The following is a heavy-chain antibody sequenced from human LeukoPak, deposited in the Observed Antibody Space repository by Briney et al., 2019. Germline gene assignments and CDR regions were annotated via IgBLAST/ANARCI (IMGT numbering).Heavy chain of an antibody. J-gene: IGHJ4*02. CDR3: ARAPQGFLEWLLFDY. Sequence: ASVKVSCKASGYTFTSYFMHWVRQAPGQRLEWMGWINAGNGNTKYSQKFQGRVTITRDTSASTAYMELSSLRSEDTAVYYCARAPQGFLEWLLFDYWGQGTLVTVSS. CDR2: INAGNGNT. CDR1: GYTFTSYF. D-gene: IGHD3-3*01. V-gene: IGHV1-3*01.